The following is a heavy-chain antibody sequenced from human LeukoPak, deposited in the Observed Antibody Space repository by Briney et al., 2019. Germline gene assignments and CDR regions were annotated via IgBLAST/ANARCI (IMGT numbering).Heavy chain of an antibody. CDR3: ARHRAYSSSSPFDY. J-gene: IGHJ4*02. V-gene: IGHV4-59*08. D-gene: IGHD6-6*01. CDR1: GGSISSLY. CDR2: IYYTGST. Sequence: PSETLSLTCPVSGGSISSLYWSWIRQPPGKGLEWIGYIYYTGSTNYNPSLKSRVTMFVDMSKNQFSLRLSSVTAADTAVYYCARHRAYSSSSPFDYWGQGTLVTVSS.